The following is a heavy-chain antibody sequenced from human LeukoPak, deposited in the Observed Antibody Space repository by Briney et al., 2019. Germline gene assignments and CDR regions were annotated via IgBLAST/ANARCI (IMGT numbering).Heavy chain of an antibody. CDR1: GFTFSSYA. V-gene: IGHV3-23*01. CDR2: ISGSGGST. Sequence: TGGSLRLSCAASGFTFSSYAMSWVRQAPGKGLEWVSAISGSGGSTYYADSVKGRFTISRDNSKNTLYLQMNSLRAEDTAVYYCAKGRNGGIFRRNYYYYYYMDVWGKGTTVTISS. D-gene: IGHD4-23*01. J-gene: IGHJ6*03. CDR3: AKGRNGGIFRRNYYYYYYMDV.